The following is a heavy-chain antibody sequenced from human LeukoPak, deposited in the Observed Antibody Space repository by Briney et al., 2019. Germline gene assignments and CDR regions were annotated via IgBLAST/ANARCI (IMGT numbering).Heavy chain of an antibody. J-gene: IGHJ4*02. Sequence: PSETLSLTCAVYGGSFSGYYWSWIRQPPGKGLEWIGEINHSGSTNYNPSLKSRVTISVDTSKNQFSLKLSSVTAADTAVYYCARGALLGYCSGGSCKDFGYWGQGTLVTVSS. CDR2: INHSGST. CDR3: ARGALLGYCSGGSCKDFGY. V-gene: IGHV4-34*01. D-gene: IGHD2-15*01. CDR1: GGSFSGYY.